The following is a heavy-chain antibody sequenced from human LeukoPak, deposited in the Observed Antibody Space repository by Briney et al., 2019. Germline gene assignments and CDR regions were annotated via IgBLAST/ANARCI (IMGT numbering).Heavy chain of an antibody. D-gene: IGHD1-14*01. CDR1: GFTFSLYC. CDR3: AREPSQVLIDN. Sequence: PGGSLSLSCAASGFTFSLYCMSWVRHAPGKGLEWVAYIKPDGSEKHYGDSVKGRLSISRDNTNNSLFLQISSLRGEDSAVYNCAREPSQVLIDNWGQGTRVIVSS. CDR2: IKPDGSEK. V-gene: IGHV3-7*01. J-gene: IGHJ4*02.